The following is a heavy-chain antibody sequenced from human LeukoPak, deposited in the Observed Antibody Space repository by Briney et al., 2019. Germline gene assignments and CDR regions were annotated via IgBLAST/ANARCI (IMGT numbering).Heavy chain of an antibody. CDR2: IYYSGST. J-gene: IGHJ6*01. Sequence: SETLSLTCTVSGGSISSSSYNWGGIREPPGKGLEWIGSIYYSGSTYYNPSPNSRVTLSEDTAQPPFSLNLRSVTAADTPVYNSASRDGYKPPANCYY. D-gene: IGHD5-24*01. CDR1: GGSISSSSYN. CDR3: ASRDGYKPPANCYY. V-gene: IGHV4-39*07.